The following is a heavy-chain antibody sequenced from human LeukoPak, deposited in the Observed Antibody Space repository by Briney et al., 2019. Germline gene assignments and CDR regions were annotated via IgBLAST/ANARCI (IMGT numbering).Heavy chain of an antibody. CDR1: GGSISSGGYY. Sequence: SETLSLTCTVSGGSISSGGYYWSWIRQPPGKGLEWIGYIYHSGSTYYNPSLKSRVTISVDRSKNQFSLKLSSVTAADTAVYYCARCHGDYGIDDYWGQGTLVTVSS. CDR3: ARCHGDYGIDDY. J-gene: IGHJ4*02. CDR2: IYHSGST. D-gene: IGHD4-17*01. V-gene: IGHV4-30-2*01.